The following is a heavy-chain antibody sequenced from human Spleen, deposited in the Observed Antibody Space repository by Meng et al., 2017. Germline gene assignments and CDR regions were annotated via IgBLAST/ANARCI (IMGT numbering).Heavy chain of an antibody. D-gene: IGHD6-19*01. V-gene: IGHV4-4*02. CDR2: IPHRGSS. CDR3: ARGDYSGGWYGIDY. J-gene: IGHJ4*02. CDR1: GDSITNHNW. Sequence: QVQLRESGPALVKPSETLPLTCAVSGDSITNHNWWAWVRQPPGKGLEWIGEIPHRGSSAYNPSLKSRVSMSIDKSKNQFSLKLTSVTAADTAVYYCARGDYSGGWYGIDYWGQGTLVTVSS.